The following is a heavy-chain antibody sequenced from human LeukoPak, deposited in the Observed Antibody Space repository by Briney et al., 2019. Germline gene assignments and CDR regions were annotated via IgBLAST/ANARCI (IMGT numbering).Heavy chain of an antibody. J-gene: IGHJ6*03. D-gene: IGHD3-10*01. V-gene: IGHV4-38-2*01. CDR1: GYSISSGYY. CDR2: IYHSGST. Sequence: SETLSLTCAVSGYSISSGYYWGWIQQPPGKGLEWIGSIYHSGSTYYNPSLKSRVTISVDTSKNQFSLKLSSVTAADTAVYYCARRPWLWFGETHYYMDVWGKGTTVTVSS. CDR3: ARRPWLWFGETHYYMDV.